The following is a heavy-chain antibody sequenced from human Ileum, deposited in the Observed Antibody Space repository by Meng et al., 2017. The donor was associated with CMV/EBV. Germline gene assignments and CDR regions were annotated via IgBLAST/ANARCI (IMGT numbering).Heavy chain of an antibody. D-gene: IGHD1-26*01. CDR2: IYWNDDK. CDR3: ARTLGATGKYYFDY. CDR1: GFPLSTSGVG. V-gene: IGHV2-5*01. Sequence: SGPTLVKPTQTLTLTCTFSGFPLSTSGVGVGWIRQPPGKALEWLALIYWNDDKRYSPSLKSRLTITKDTSKNQVVLTMTNMDPVDTATYYCARTLGATGKYYFDYWGQGTLVTVSS. J-gene: IGHJ4*02.